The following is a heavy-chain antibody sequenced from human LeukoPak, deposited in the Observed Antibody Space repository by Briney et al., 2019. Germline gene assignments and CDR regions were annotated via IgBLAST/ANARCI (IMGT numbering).Heavy chain of an antibody. CDR1: GFSFSSYE. V-gene: IGHV3-48*03. D-gene: IGHD3-10*01. CDR3: TTFGSKGS. J-gene: IGHJ4*02. CDR2: ISSSGSTK. Sequence: GGSLRLSCAASGFSFSSYEMNWVRQAPGKGLEWVSYISSSGSTKYYTDSVKGRFTMSRDNAKNSLYLQMNSLKTEDTAVYYCTTFGSKGSWGQGTLVTVSS.